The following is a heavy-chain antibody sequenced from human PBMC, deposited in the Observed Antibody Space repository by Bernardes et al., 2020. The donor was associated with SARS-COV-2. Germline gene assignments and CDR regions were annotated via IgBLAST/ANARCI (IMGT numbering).Heavy chain of an antibody. V-gene: IGHV3-72*01. Sequence: GGSLRLSCAASGFTFSAHYMDWVRQAPGKGPEWVARIRNRANSYTTAYAASVQGRFTISRDDSKNLVFLQMNSLKTDDTAVYSCVRVKLVTSSTQMRAFDIWGQGTMVTVSS. D-gene: IGHD2-21*02. CDR2: IRNRANSYTT. CDR1: GFTFSAHY. CDR3: VRVKLVTSSTQMRAFDI. J-gene: IGHJ3*02.